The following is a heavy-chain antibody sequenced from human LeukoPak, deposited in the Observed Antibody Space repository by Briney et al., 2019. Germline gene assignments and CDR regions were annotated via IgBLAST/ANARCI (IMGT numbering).Heavy chain of an antibody. D-gene: IGHD6-13*01. CDR2: IYYSGST. CDR3: ARSGIGADATDY. Sequence: SETLSLTCTVSGVSISSSNSYWGWIRQPPGKGLEWIGSIYYSGSTYYSPSLRSRVTISVDTSKNQFSLKLSSVTAADTAVYYCARSGIGADATDYWGQGTLVTVSS. J-gene: IGHJ4*02. CDR1: GVSISSSNSY. V-gene: IGHV4-39*07.